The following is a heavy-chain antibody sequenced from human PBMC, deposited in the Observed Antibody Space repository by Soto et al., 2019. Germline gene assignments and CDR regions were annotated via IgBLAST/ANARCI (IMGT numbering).Heavy chain of an antibody. Sequence: QVQLVQSGAEVKKPGSSVKVSCKASGGTFSSYAISWVRQAPGQGLEWMGGIIPIFGTANYAQKFQGRVTIPADESTSTAYMELSSLRSEDTAVYYCARRITMVRGVITNYYYYGMDVWGQGTTVTVSS. CDR2: IIPIFGTA. CDR3: ARRITMVRGVITNYYYYGMDV. CDR1: GGTFSSYA. J-gene: IGHJ6*02. D-gene: IGHD3-10*01. V-gene: IGHV1-69*01.